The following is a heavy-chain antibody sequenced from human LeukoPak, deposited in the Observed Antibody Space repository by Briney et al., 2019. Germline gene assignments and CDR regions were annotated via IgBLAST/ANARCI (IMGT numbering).Heavy chain of an antibody. Sequence: GGSLRLSCTASGFSIGDYAMSWVRQAPGKGLGWVVFIRSKAYGGTTEYAASVKGRFTISRDDSKSIAYLQMNSLKTEDTAVYYCTRAYCGGDCYFQHWGQGTLVTVSS. J-gene: IGHJ1*01. CDR2: IRSKAYGGTT. D-gene: IGHD2-21*02. CDR3: TRAYCGGDCYFQH. CDR1: GFSIGDYA. V-gene: IGHV3-49*04.